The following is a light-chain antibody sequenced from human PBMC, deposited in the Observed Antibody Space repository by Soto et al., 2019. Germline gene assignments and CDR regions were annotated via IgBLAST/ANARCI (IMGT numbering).Light chain of an antibody. CDR2: WAS. J-gene: IGKJ1*01. CDR3: QQFYTTPHT. Sequence: DIVMTQSPDSLAVSLGERATINCKSSQSVFSTSSSKNCLAWYQQKLGQPPRLLLYWASTRESGVPDRFSGSGSGTDFTLTFSSLQAEDAAVYYCQQFYTTPHTFGQGTKVEIK. V-gene: IGKV4-1*01. CDR1: QSVFSTSSSKNC.